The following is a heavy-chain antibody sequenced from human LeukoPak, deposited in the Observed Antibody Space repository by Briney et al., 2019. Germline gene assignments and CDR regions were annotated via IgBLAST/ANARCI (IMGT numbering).Heavy chain of an antibody. J-gene: IGHJ6*02. CDR2: IYYSGST. CDR3: ARDLRSSSSSGINYYGMDV. CDR1: GGSISRSGYY. Sequence: SQTLSLTCTVSGGSISRSGYYWSWIRQHPGKGLEWIGYIYYSGSTYYNPSLKSRVTISVDTSKNQFSLKLSSVTAADAAVYYCARDLRSSSSSGINYYGMDVWGQGTTVTVSS. V-gene: IGHV4-31*03. D-gene: IGHD6-6*01.